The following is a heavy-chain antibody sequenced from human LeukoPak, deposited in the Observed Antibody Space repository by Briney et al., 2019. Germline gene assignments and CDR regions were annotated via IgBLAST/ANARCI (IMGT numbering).Heavy chain of an antibody. V-gene: IGHV4-38-2*02. CDR2: IYHSGST. Sequence: ETLSLTCAVSGYSISSGYYWGWIRQPPGKGLEWIGSIYHSGSTYYNPSLKSRVTISVDTSKNQFSLKLSSVTAADTAVYYCARDHSRFLEWFLNWFDPWGQGTLVTVSS. J-gene: IGHJ5*02. D-gene: IGHD3-3*01. CDR3: ARDHSRFLEWFLNWFDP. CDR1: GYSISSGYY.